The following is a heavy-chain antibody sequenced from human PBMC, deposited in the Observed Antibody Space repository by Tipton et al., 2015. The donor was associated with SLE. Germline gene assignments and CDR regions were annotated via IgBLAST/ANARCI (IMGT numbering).Heavy chain of an antibody. CDR1: GGSISSSSYY. D-gene: IGHD4-17*01. CDR3: ARGTTVTYYYYYGMDV. J-gene: IGHJ6*02. V-gene: IGHV4-39*07. Sequence: TLSLTCTVSGGSISSSSYYWGWIRQPPGKGLEWIGSIYYSGSTYYNPSLKSRVTISVDMSKNQFSLKLSSVTAADTAVYYCARGTTVTYYYYYGMDVWGQGTTVTVSS. CDR2: IYYSGST.